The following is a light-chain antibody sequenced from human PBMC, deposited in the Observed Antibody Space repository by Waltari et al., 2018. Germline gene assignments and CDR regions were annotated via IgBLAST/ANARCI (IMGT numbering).Light chain of an antibody. V-gene: IGLV2-14*03. CDR1: RSDVGGYNY. Sequence: QSALTQPASVSGSPGQSITISCTGTRSDVGGYNYVSWYQQHPDKAPKLIIFEVTNRRTGVSSRFCGSKSGNTASLTISGLQAEDEAEYYCSSNSSSDTLVHVFGTGTKVTVL. CDR3: SSNSSSDTLVHV. CDR2: EVT. J-gene: IGLJ1*01.